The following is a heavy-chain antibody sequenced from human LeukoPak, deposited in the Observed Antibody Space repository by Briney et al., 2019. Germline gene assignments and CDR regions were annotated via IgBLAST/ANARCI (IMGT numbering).Heavy chain of an antibody. Sequence: GASVTVSCKASGYTFTGYYIHWVRQAPGQGLEWMGWINPNSDGTNYAQKFQGRVTMTRDTSISTAYMELSRLISDDTAVYYCARDRRRDGYNSFDYWAQGTLVTVSS. D-gene: IGHD5-24*01. V-gene: IGHV1-2*02. CDR2: INPNSDGT. CDR1: GYTFTGYY. CDR3: ARDRRRDGYNSFDY. J-gene: IGHJ4*02.